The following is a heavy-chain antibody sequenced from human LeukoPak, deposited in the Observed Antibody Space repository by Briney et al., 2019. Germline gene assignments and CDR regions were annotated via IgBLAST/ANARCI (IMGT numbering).Heavy chain of an antibody. CDR1: GGSFSGYY. V-gene: IGHV4-34*01. CDR3: ARGQMGANDY. CDR2: INHSGST. Sequence: SETLSLTCAVYGGSFSGYYWSWIRQPPGKGLEWIGEINHSGSTNYNPSLKSRVTISVDTSKNQFSLKLSSVTAADTAAYYCARGQMGANDYWGQGTLVTVSS. J-gene: IGHJ4*02. D-gene: IGHD1-26*01.